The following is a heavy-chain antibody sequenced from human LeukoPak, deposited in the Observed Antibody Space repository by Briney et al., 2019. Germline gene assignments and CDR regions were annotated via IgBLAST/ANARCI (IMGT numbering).Heavy chain of an antibody. CDR1: GFPFSSYL. D-gene: IGHD6-19*01. CDR2: ISGSGGST. Sequence: GGSLRLSWAAAGFPFSSYLMSWVRQAPGKGLEWVSGISGSGGSTSYADSVKGRFTISRDNSKNTLFLQMNSLRAEDTALYYCARDYPWGASGWHLSYSHWGQGTLVTVSS. CDR3: ARDYPWGASGWHLSYSH. J-gene: IGHJ4*02. V-gene: IGHV3-23*01.